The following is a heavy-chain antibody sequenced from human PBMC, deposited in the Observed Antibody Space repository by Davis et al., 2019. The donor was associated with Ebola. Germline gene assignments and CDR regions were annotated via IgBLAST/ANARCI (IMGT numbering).Heavy chain of an antibody. CDR3: VRDFWSAIPAH. Sequence: ASVKVSCKASGYTFTGYYMHWVRQAPGQGLEWVGWSSTSNGNTHYAQKLQDSVTMTTDTSSITSYVELRSLRSDDTAVYYCVRDFWSAIPAHWGQGTLVTVSS. J-gene: IGHJ4*02. CDR2: SSTSNGNT. D-gene: IGHD3-3*01. V-gene: IGHV1-18*04. CDR1: GYTFTGYY.